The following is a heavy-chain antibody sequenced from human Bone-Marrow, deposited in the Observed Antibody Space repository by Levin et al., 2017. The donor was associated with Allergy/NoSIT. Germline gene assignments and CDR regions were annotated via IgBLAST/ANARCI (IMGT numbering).Heavy chain of an antibody. J-gene: IGHJ6*02. D-gene: IGHD3-10*01. CDR2: ISSSGATT. V-gene: IGHV3-11*01. CDR1: GFTLTTYY. Sequence: GGSLRLSCGASGFTLTTYYMSWIRQSPGKGLEWVSSISSSGATTYYADSVKGRFIISRDNAKKSVFLQMNTLAAGDTAVYYCARVPLWFGEDTNYGMDVWGQGTTVTVSS. CDR3: ARVPLWFGEDTNYGMDV.